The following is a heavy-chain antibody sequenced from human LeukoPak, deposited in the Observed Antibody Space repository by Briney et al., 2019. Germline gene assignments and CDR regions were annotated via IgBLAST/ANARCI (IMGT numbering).Heavy chain of an antibody. D-gene: IGHD6-13*01. CDR2: ISAYNGNT. V-gene: IGHV1-18*01. CDR1: GYTFTSYG. Sequence: ASVKVSCKASGYTFTSYGISWVRQAPGQGLEWMGWISAYNGNTNYAQKLQGRVTMTTDTSTSTAYMELRSLRSGDTAVYYCARVIAAAGTVGVEWFDPWGQGTLVTVSS. J-gene: IGHJ5*02. CDR3: ARVIAAAGTVGVEWFDP.